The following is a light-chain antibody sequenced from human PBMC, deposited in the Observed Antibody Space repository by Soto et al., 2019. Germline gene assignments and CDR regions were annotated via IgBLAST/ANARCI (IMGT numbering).Light chain of an antibody. CDR1: QSVSSY. CDR3: QQRSNGLT. J-gene: IGKJ3*01. V-gene: IGKV3-11*01. Sequence: EIVLTQSPATLSLSPGERATRSCRASQSVSSYLAWYQQKPGQAPRLLIYDASNRATGIPARFSGSGSGTDFTLTISSLEPEDFAVYYCQQRSNGLTFGPGTKVDIK. CDR2: DAS.